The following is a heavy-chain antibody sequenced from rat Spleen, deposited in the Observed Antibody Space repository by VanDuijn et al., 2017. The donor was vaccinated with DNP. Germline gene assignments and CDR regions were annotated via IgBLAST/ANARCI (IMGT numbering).Heavy chain of an antibody. Sequence: EVQLVESGGGPVQPGRSLKLSCVVSGFTFSDYYMAWVRQAPTKGLEWVATISYDSSTTYYRDSMKGRFTISRDNAKSTLYLQMDSLRSEDTATYYCARAEGTGFPYWGQGTLVTVSS. J-gene: IGHJ3*01. CDR2: ISYDSSTT. D-gene: IGHD1-11*01. CDR1: GFTFSDYY. V-gene: IGHV5-7*01. CDR3: ARAEGTGFPY.